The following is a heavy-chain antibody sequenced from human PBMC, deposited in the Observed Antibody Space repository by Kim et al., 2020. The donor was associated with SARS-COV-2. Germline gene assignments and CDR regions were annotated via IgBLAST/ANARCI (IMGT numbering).Heavy chain of an antibody. CDR1: GFTFSSYA. J-gene: IGHJ4*02. CDR3: ARDLYGALAALVDY. CDR2: ISYDGSNK. V-gene: IGHV3-30-3*01. D-gene: IGHD6-13*01. Sequence: GGSLRLSCAASGFTFSSYAMHWVRQAPGKGLEWVAVISYDGSNKYYADSVKGRFTISRDNSKNTLYLQMNSLRAEDTAVYYCARDLYGALAALVDYWGQG.